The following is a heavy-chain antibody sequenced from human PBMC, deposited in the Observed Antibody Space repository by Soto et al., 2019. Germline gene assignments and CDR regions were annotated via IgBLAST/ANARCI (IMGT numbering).Heavy chain of an antibody. CDR3: AKGPIIVVVVAAHSGMDV. D-gene: IGHD2-15*01. CDR2: ASPDGTST. Sequence: GGSLRLSCAASGFTFSSFWMHWVRQAPGKGLEWVSRASPDGTSTSYADSVKGRFTISRDNAKNTLFMQMNSLRAEDTAVYYCAKGPIIVVVVAAHSGMDVWGQGTTVTSP. J-gene: IGHJ6*02. V-gene: IGHV3-74*01. CDR1: GFTFSSFW.